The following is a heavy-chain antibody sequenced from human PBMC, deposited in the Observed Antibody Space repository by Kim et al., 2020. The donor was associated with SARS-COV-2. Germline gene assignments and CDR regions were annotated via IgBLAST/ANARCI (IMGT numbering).Heavy chain of an antibody. CDR2: IDPSDSYT. CDR1: GYSFTSYW. J-gene: IGHJ3*02. V-gene: IGHV5-10-1*01. D-gene: IGHD2-2*01. CDR3: ARHNIVVVPAAMDDAFDI. Sequence: GESLKISCKGSGYSFTSYWISWVRQMPGKGLEWMGRIDPSDSYTNYSPSFQGHVTISADKSISTAYLQWSSLKASDTAMYYCARHNIVVVPAAMDDAFDIWGQGTMVTVSS.